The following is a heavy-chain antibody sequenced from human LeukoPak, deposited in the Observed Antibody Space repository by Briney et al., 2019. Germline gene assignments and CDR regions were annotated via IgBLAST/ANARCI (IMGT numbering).Heavy chain of an antibody. CDR2: ISYDGSNK. Sequence: GGSLRLSCAASGFTFSSYAMHWVRQAPGKGLEWVAVISYDGSNKYYADSVKGRFTTSRDNSKNTLYLQMNSLRAEDTAVYYCARDKVYGDRSSYFDYWGQGTLVTVSS. D-gene: IGHD4-17*01. CDR3: ARDKVYGDRSSYFDY. CDR1: GFTFSSYA. V-gene: IGHV3-30*04. J-gene: IGHJ4*02.